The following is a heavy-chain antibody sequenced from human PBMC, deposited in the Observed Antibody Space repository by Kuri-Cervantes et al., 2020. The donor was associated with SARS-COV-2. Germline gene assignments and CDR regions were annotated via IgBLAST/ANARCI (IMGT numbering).Heavy chain of an antibody. J-gene: IGHJ3*02. V-gene: IGHV1-8*01. CDR3: ARDSGDWTPDAFDI. D-gene: IGHD5-12*01. CDR1: GYPFTEYY. Sequence: ASVKVSCKASGYPFTEYYIHWVRQAPGQGLEWMGWMNPDRGNSGYAQNFRGRVTMTRDTSISTAYMELSSLRSEDSAIYYCARDSGDWTPDAFDIWGQGTMVTVSS. CDR2: MNPDRGNS.